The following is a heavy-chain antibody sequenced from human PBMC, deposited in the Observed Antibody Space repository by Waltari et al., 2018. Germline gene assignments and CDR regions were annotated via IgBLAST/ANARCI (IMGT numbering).Heavy chain of an antibody. CDR2: IYPGDSDI. J-gene: IGHJ4*02. CDR1: GYSFNTFW. Sequence: EVQLVQSGAEVKKPGESLKISCEGSGYSFNTFWIGWVRQMPGKGLEWMGIIYPGDSDIRESPSFQGQGTISVDKSITTAYLQWSSLKASDTAMYYCARRRGSRFDFDYWGQGTLVTVSS. V-gene: IGHV5-51*01. CDR3: ARRRGSRFDFDY. D-gene: IGHD3-16*01.